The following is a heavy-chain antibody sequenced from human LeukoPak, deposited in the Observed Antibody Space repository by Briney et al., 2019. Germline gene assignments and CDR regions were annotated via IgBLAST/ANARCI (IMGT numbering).Heavy chain of an antibody. CDR1: GFTFSSYE. J-gene: IGHJ4*02. Sequence: GGSLRLSCAASGFTFSSYEMNWVRQAPGKGLEWASYISSSSSSIYYADSVKGRFTISRDNAKNSLYLQMNSLRAEDTAVYYCAREGIAVAAFDYWGQGTLVTVSS. D-gene: IGHD6-19*01. CDR2: ISSSSSSI. CDR3: AREGIAVAAFDY. V-gene: IGHV3-21*05.